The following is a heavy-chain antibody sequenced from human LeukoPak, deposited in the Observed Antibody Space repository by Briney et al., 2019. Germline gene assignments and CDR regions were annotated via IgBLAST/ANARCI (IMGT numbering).Heavy chain of an antibody. Sequence: SETLSLTCTVSGGSISSYHWSWIRQPAGKGLEWIGRIYTSGSTNYNPSLKSRVTMSVDTSKNQFSLKLSSVTAADTAVYYCAGGIAAAGKRYWGQGTLVTVSS. CDR2: IYTSGST. CDR1: GGSISSYH. V-gene: IGHV4-4*07. D-gene: IGHD6-13*01. CDR3: AGGIAAAGKRY. J-gene: IGHJ4*02.